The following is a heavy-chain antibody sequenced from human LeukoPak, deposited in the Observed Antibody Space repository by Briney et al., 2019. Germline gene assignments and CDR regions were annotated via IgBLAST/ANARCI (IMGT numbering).Heavy chain of an antibody. CDR2: ISWNSGSI. Sequence: PGRSLRLSCAASGFTFDDYAMHWVRQAPWKGLEWVSGISWNSGSIGYADSVKGRFTISRDNAKNSLYLQMNSLRAEDTALYYCAKGFIAASGTVDYWGQGTLVTVSS. J-gene: IGHJ4*02. D-gene: IGHD6-13*01. CDR3: AKGFIAASGTVDY. CDR1: GFTFDDYA. V-gene: IGHV3-9*01.